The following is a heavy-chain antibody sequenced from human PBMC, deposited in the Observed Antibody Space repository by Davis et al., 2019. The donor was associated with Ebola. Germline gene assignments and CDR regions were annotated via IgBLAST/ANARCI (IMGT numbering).Heavy chain of an antibody. J-gene: IGHJ6*02. CDR1: GYSFSNYW. Sequence: GESLKISCNGSGYSFSNYWIGWVRQMPGKGLEWMGIIYPGDSDTGYSPSFQGQVTISADKSINTAYLQWSSLKASDTAMYYCVRVMAVPGYNYQYYGVDVWGQGTPVTVSS. CDR2: IYPGDSDT. CDR3: VRVMAVPGYNYQYYGVDV. D-gene: IGHD6-19*01. V-gene: IGHV5-51*01.